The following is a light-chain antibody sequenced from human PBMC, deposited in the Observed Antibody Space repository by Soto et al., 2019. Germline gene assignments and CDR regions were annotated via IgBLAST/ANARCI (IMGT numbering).Light chain of an antibody. Sequence: SYELTQPPSVSVAPGKTARITSGGNNIGSKSVHWYQQKPGQAPVLVIYYDSDRPSGIPERFSGSNSGNTATLTISRVEAGDEADYYCQVWDSSRDHPGVFGGGTKLTVL. V-gene: IGLV3-21*04. J-gene: IGLJ3*02. CDR3: QVWDSSRDHPGV. CDR1: NIGSKS. CDR2: YDS.